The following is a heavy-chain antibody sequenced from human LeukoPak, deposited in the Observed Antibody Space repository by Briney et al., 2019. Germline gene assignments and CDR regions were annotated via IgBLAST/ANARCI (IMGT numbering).Heavy chain of an antibody. Sequence: GATVKISCKSSGYTFSDYYIHWVRQAPGGWLQWLGRVDPEDAKAVYSENLQGRVTITADSFSDSTYMFLSSLTSEDTAFYATSGRSSLAFDVWGQGTVVTVSS. CDR3: SGRSSLAFDV. V-gene: IGHV1-69-2*01. CDR1: GYTFSDYY. J-gene: IGHJ3*01. CDR2: VDPEDAKA. D-gene: IGHD3-10*01.